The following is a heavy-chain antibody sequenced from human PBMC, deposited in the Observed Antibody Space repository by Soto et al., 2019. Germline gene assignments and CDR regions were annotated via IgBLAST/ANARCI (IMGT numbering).Heavy chain of an antibody. D-gene: IGHD7-27*01. J-gene: IGHJ3*02. CDR1: GGSISSGGYY. CDR2: IYYSGST. CDR3: ARETLGIDAFDI. Sequence: QVQLQESGPGLVKPSQTLSLTCTVSGGSISSGGYYWSWIRQHPGKGLEWIGYIYYSGSTYYNPSLKSRVIISVAXSKNQFSLKLSSVTAADTAVYYCARETLGIDAFDIWGQGTMVTVSS. V-gene: IGHV4-31*03.